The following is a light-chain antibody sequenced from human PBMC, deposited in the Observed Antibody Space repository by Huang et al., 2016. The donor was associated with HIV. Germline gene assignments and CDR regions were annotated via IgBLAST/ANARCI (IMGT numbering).Light chain of an antibody. J-gene: IGKJ1*01. CDR3: HQYYKAPQT. CDR2: WAS. Sequence: DIVMTQSPESMTVSLGERATINCKSSQSVLHSSNNKHYLTWYQQKPGQPPKVLIYWASTRESGVPDRFIGSGSGTDSTLTISNLQAEDVAVYFCHQYYKAPQTFGQGTKVEIK. CDR1: QSVLHSSNNKHY. V-gene: IGKV4-1*01.